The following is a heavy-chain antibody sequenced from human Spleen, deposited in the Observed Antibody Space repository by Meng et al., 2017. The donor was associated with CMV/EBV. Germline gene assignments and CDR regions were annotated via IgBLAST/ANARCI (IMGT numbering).Heavy chain of an antibody. J-gene: IGHJ5*02. Sequence: LTGTVSGGSTSSSSYYWGWIRQPPGKGLEWIASIYYSETTYYTPSLKSRVTISVDTSKNHFSLKLSSVTAADTAVYYCARSSRSGFDPWGQGTLVTVSS. D-gene: IGHD2-15*01. CDR1: GGSTSSSSYY. CDR3: ARSSRSGFDP. CDR2: IYYSETT. V-gene: IGHV4-39*07.